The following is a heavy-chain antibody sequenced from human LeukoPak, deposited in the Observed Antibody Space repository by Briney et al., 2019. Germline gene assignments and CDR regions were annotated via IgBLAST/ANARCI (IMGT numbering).Heavy chain of an antibody. J-gene: IGHJ5*02. CDR1: GFAFSDFY. CDR3: PGGAPFGPSWFAP. V-gene: IGHV3-11*01. Sequence: GGSLRLSCAASGFAFSDFYVSWIRQAPGKGPECVAYISGGSNSIYYADSVKGRFTISRDNAKNSLHLHMNSLRAEDTAMYYWPGGAPFGPSWFAPGGKEPLVAVSS. D-gene: IGHD3-10*01. CDR2: ISGGSNSI.